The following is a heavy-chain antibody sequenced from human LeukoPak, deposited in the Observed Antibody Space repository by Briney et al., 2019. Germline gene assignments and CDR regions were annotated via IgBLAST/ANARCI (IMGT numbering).Heavy chain of an antibody. D-gene: IGHD3-22*01. Sequence: ASVKVSCKASGYTFTGYYMYWVRQAPGQGLEWMGIFNPSDGATTYSQKFQARVTMTRDTSTSTVYMEVSGLRSEDTAVYYCARISSAYYRDAFDIWGRGTLVTVSS. J-gene: IGHJ3*02. CDR2: FNPSDGAT. V-gene: IGHV1-46*01. CDR1: GYTFTGYY. CDR3: ARISSAYYRDAFDI.